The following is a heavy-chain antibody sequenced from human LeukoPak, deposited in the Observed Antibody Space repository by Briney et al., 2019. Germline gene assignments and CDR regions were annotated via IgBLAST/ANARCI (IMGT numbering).Heavy chain of an antibody. CDR3: ARDTSRGSSSWYFDY. D-gene: IGHD6-13*01. Sequence: GGSLRLSCAASGFTVSSNYMSWVRQAPGKGLEWVSVIYSGGSTYYADSVKGRFTISRDNSGNTLYLQMNSLRAEDTAVYYCARDTSRGSSSWYFDYWGQGTLVTDSS. CDR1: GFTVSSNY. CDR2: IYSGGST. V-gene: IGHV3-53*05. J-gene: IGHJ4*02.